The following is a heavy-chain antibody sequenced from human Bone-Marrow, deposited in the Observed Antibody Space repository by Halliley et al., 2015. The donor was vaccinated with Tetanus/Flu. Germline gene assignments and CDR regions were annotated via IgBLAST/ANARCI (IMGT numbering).Heavy chain of an antibody. CDR3: ARAVTGMWQDFNWFDP. D-gene: IGHD2-21*02. CDR2: IFHGGSA. CDR1: GGSITSDSFY. Sequence: TLSLTCTVSGGSITSDSFYWSWIRQDPRKGLEWIGYIFHGGSAYYNPSLRSRLTISVDTSKNQFSLRLTSVTAADTAIYYCARAVTGMWQDFNWFDPWGQGMLVTVSS. J-gene: IGHJ5*02. V-gene: IGHV4-31*03.